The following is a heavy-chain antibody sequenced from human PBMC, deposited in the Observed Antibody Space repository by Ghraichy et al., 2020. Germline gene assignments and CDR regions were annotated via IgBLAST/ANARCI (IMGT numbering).Heavy chain of an antibody. CDR2: INSDGSST. D-gene: IGHD5-12*01. CDR1: GFTFSSYW. Sequence: GGSLRLSCAASGFTFSSYWMHWVRQAPGKGLVWVSRINSDGSSTSYADSVKGRFTISRDNAKNTLYLQMNSLRVEDTAVYYCARGRTSGYSGYDLDYWGQGTLVTVSS. J-gene: IGHJ4*02. V-gene: IGHV3-74*01. CDR3: ARGRTSGYSGYDLDY.